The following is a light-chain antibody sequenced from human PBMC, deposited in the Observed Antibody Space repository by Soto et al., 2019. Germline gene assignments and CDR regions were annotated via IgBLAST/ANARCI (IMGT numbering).Light chain of an antibody. J-gene: IGKJ1*01. V-gene: IGKV3-20*01. CDR2: GAS. CDR1: QSVSSSY. Sequence: EIVRTQSPATLSVSPGERATLSCRASQSVSSSYLAWYQQKPGQAPRLLIYGASSRATGIPDRFTGSGSGTDFTLTISRLEPEDFAVFYCHQYGSSPQTFGQGTKVDI. CDR3: HQYGSSPQT.